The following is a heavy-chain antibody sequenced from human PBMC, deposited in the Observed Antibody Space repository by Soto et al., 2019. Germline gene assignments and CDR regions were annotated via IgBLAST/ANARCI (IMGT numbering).Heavy chain of an antibody. J-gene: IGHJ4*02. CDR1: GGSISSSSYY. CDR2: IYYSGST. CDR3: ARHGQWLETGEFDY. Sequence: SETLSLTCTVSGGSISSSSYYWGWIRQPPGKGLEWIGSIYYSGSTYYNPSLKSRVTISVDTSKNQFSLKLSSVTAADTAVYYCARHGQWLETGEFDYWGQGTLVTVSS. D-gene: IGHD6-19*01. V-gene: IGHV4-39*01.